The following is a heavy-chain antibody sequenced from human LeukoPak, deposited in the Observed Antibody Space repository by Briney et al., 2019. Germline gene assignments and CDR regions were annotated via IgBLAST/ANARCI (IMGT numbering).Heavy chain of an antibody. D-gene: IGHD3-3*01. V-gene: IGHV1-46*01. J-gene: IGHJ4*02. CDR1: GYTFSGHY. CDR2: INPSGGST. CDR3: ARGLAYYDFWSGYSLFDY. Sequence: GASVKVSCKASGYTFSGHYLHWVRQAPGQGLEWMGIINPSGGSTSYAQKFQGRVTMTRDTSTSTVYMELSSLRSEDTAVYYCARGLAYYDFWSGYSLFDYWGQGTLVTVSS.